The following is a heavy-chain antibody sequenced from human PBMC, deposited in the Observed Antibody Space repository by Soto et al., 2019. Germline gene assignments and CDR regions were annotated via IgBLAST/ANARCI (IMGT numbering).Heavy chain of an antibody. J-gene: IGHJ4*02. CDR1: GYSISSGYY. CDR3: AGRSDSSGWYY. CDR2: IYHSGST. D-gene: IGHD6-19*01. Sequence: SETLSLTCAVSGYSISSGYYWGWIRQPPGKGLEWIGSIYHSGSTYYNPSLKSRVTISVDTSKNQFSLKLSSVTAADTAVYYCAGRSDSSGWYYWGQGTLVTSPQ. V-gene: IGHV4-38-2*01.